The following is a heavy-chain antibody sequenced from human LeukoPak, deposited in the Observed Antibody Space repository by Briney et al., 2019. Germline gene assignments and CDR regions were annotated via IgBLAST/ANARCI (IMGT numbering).Heavy chain of an antibody. J-gene: IGHJ4*02. CDR2: IYHSGNT. V-gene: IGHV4-4*02. Sequence: PSGTLSLTCAVSGVSISSNNWWSWVRPPPGKGLEWIGEIYHSGNTNYNPSLKSRVTMSGDKSKNQFSLRLNSVTAADTALYYCGRLHGGYEDCWGQGILVTVSS. CDR3: GRLHGGYEDC. CDR1: GVSISSNNW. D-gene: IGHD5-12*01.